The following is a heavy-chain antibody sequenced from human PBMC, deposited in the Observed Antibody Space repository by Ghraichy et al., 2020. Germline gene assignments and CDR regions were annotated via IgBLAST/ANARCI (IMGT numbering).Heavy chain of an antibody. Sequence: GGSLRLSCAASGFTFSSYWMSWFRQAPGKGLEWVARIKKDGSEKHYVDSVKGRFTISRDNAKNSLYLQMNSLRAEDTAVYYCARDNTNSYFWSAYYAHWGQGTLGTVPS. D-gene: IGHD3-3*01. CDR2: IKKDGSEK. J-gene: IGHJ4*02. CDR3: ARDNTNSYFWSAYYAH. V-gene: IGHV3-7*01. CDR1: GFTFSSYW.